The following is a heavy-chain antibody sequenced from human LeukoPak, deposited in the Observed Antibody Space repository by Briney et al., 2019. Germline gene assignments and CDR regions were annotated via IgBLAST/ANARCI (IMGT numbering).Heavy chain of an antibody. CDR1: GGSFSGYY. J-gene: IGHJ1*01. Sequence: SETLSLTCAVYGGSFSGYYWSWIRQPPGKGLEWIGEINHSGSTNYNPSLKSRVTISVDTSKNQFSLKLSSVTAADTAVHYCARGATCYYDSSSRTEYFQHWGQGTLVTVSS. CDR3: ARGATCYYDSSSRTEYFQH. D-gene: IGHD3-22*01. V-gene: IGHV4-34*01. CDR2: INHSGST.